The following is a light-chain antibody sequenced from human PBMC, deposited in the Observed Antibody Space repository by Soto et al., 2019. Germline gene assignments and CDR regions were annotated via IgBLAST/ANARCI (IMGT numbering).Light chain of an antibody. J-gene: IGKJ1*01. CDR2: AAS. CDR1: QSISSY. Sequence: DIQMTQAPSSLSTSVGDIATITCRASQSISSYLNWYQQKPGKAPKLLVSAASILESGVPSRFSGSGSGTDFTLTISALQPEDFATYYCQQSYSHPRTFGQGTKVDIK. CDR3: QQSYSHPRT. V-gene: IGKV1-39*01.